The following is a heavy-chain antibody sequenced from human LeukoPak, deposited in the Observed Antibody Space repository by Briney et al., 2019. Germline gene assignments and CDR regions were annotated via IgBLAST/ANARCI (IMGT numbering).Heavy chain of an antibody. V-gene: IGHV4-39*01. D-gene: IGHD4-17*01. CDR1: GGSISSSTYY. Sequence: SETLSLTCTVAGGSISSSTYYWGWIRQPPGKGLEWIGSIYYSGSTYNNPSLKSRVTIFVDTSKNQFSLKLSSVTATDTAVYYCARTYGDYDDAFDVWGQGTMVTVSS. CDR2: IYYSGST. J-gene: IGHJ3*01. CDR3: ARTYGDYDDAFDV.